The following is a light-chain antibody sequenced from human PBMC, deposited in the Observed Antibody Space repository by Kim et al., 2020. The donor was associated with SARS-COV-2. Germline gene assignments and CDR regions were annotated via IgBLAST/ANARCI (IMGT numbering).Light chain of an antibody. CDR2: GAS. CDR3: HQYHTWPYS. CDR1: ESVSTS. Sequence: MSQSPATLSASPGETVTLSCRATESVSTSLAWYQQRPGQAPTLLIYGASTRATGIPARFTGSGSGSQFTLTIRGLQSEDSAVYHCHQYHTWPYSFGRGTKLEI. V-gene: IGKV3-15*01. J-gene: IGKJ2*03.